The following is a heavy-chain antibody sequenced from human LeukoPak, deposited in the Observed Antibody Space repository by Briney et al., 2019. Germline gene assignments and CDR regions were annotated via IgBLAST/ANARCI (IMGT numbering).Heavy chain of an antibody. V-gene: IGHV3-30*03. J-gene: IGHJ4*02. CDR1: GFYG. CDR3: NGLITRYDQPVDY. Sequence: HTGRSLRLSCAASGFYGMHWVRQAPGKGLEWLAVISYDRSNKYYADSVKGRFTISRDNSKNTLYLQMNSLRAEDTAVYYCNGLITRYDQPVDYWGQGTLVSVSS. D-gene: IGHD5-12*01. CDR2: ISYDRSNK.